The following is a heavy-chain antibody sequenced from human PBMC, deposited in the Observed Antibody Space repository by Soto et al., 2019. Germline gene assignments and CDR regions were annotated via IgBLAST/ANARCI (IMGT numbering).Heavy chain of an antibody. CDR2: IWYDASNK. Sequence: VQLVESGGGVVQPGRSLRLSCAASGFTFSTYGMYWVRQAPGKGLEWVAVIWYDASNKYYADSVKGRFTISRDNSENMLYLQMNSLRAEDTAVYYCARGRVDGGELDLWGQGTLVTVSS. CDR3: ARGRVDGGELDL. D-gene: IGHD1-26*01. J-gene: IGHJ4*02. CDR1: GFTFSTYG. V-gene: IGHV3-33*01.